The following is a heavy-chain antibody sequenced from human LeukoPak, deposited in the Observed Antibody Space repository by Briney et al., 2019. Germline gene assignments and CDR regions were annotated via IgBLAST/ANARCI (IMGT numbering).Heavy chain of an antibody. V-gene: IGHV1-46*01. Sequence: GALVKVSCKASGYTFTSYYMHWVRQAPGQGLEWMGIINPSGGSTSYAQKFQGRVTMTRDTSTSTVYMELSSLRSEDTAVYYCARRAPDFFLDYWGQGTLVTVSS. CDR2: INPSGGST. D-gene: IGHD2/OR15-2a*01. CDR1: GYTFTSYY. CDR3: ARRAPDFFLDY. J-gene: IGHJ4*02.